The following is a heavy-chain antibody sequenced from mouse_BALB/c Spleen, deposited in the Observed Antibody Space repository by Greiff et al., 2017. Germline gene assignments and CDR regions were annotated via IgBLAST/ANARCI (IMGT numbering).Heavy chain of an antibody. CDR3: ARGYYGSGRYFDV. D-gene: IGHD1-1*01. CDR2: IDPSDSYT. Sequence: VQLQQPGAELVKPGASVKLSCKASGYTFTSYWMHWVKQRPGQGLEWIGEIDPSDSYTNYNQKFKGKATLTVDKSSSTAYMQLSSLTSEDSAVYYCARGYYGSGRYFDVWGAGTTVTVSS. J-gene: IGHJ1*01. CDR1: GYTFTSYW. V-gene: IGHV1-69*02.